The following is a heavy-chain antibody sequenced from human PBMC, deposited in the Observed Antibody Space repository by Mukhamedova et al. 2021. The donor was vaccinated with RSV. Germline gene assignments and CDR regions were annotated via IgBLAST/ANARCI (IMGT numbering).Heavy chain of an antibody. V-gene: IGHV3-64D*06. CDR3: VKAQYYYGSGSYLDY. J-gene: IGHJ4*02. Sequence: GKGLEYVSAISSNGGSTYYADSVKGRFTISRDNSKNTLYLQMSSLGAEDTAVYYCVKAQYYYGSGSYLDYWGQGTLVTVSS. D-gene: IGHD3-10*01. CDR2: ISSNGGST.